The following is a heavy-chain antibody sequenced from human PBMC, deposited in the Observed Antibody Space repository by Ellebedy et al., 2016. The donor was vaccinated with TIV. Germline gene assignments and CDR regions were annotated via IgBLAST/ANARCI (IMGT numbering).Heavy chain of an antibody. CDR2: INQDGSRI. CDR3: VRDGAYGDYSPGYYGMDV. CDR1: GFTFNSYW. Sequence: GESLKISCAASGFTFNSYWMSWVRQAPVKGLEWVPNINQDGSRIYYVDSVKGRFTISRDNAKNSVYLRMNTLRVEDTAVYHCVRDGAYGDYSPGYYGMDVWGQGTTVTVSS. D-gene: IGHD3-22*01. V-gene: IGHV3-7*03. J-gene: IGHJ6*02.